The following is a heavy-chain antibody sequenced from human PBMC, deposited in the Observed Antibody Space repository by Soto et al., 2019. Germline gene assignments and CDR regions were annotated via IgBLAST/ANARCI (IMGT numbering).Heavy chain of an antibody. CDR1: GFTFSSYG. J-gene: IGHJ6*02. CDR3: ARVGRGMDV. V-gene: IGHV3-33*01. Sequence: PGGSLRLSCAASGFTFSSYGMHWVRQAPGKGLEWVAVIWYDGSNKYYADFVKGRLTISRDNSKNTLYLQMNSLRAEDTAVYYCARVGRGMDVWGQGTTVTVSS. CDR2: IWYDGSNK.